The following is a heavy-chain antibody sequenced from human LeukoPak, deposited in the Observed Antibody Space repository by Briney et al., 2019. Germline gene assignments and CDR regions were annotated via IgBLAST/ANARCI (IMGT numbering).Heavy chain of an antibody. CDR3: ARDRVRMDIVVVPAAIMVY. D-gene: IGHD2-2*02. V-gene: IGHV1-2*02. Sequence: ASVKVSCKASGYTFTGYYMDWVRQAPGQGLEWMGWINPNSGGTNYAQKFQGRVTMTRDTSISTAYMELSRLRSDDTAVYYCARDRVRMDIVVVPAAIMVYWGQGTLVTVSS. J-gene: IGHJ4*02. CDR2: INPNSGGT. CDR1: GYTFTGYY.